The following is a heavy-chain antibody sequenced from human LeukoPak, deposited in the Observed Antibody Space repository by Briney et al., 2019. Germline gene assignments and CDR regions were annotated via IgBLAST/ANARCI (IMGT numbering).Heavy chain of an antibody. CDR3: ARVSTHNYYDSSGYYGDYYYYYMDV. CDR2: IYTSGST. CDR1: GGSISSYY. V-gene: IGHV4-4*07. J-gene: IGHJ6*03. Sequence: SETLSLTCTVSGGSISSYYWSWIRQPAGKGLEWIGRIYTSGSTNYNPSLKSRVTMSVDTSKNQFSLKLSSVTAADTAVYYCARVSTHNYYDSSGYYGDYYYYYMDVWGKGTTVTISS. D-gene: IGHD3-22*01.